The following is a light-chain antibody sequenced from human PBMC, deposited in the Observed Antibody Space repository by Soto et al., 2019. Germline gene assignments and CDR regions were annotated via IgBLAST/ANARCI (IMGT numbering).Light chain of an antibody. CDR2: DAS. CDR3: QQYGNFPYT. J-gene: IGKJ2*01. V-gene: IGKV3-11*01. Sequence: EIVLTQSPATLSLSPGERATLSCRASQSVSSYLVWYQQKPGQAPRLLIYDASNRATGIPARFSGSGSGTDFTLTISSLEPEDFAVYYCQQYGNFPYTFGQGTKLEIK. CDR1: QSVSSY.